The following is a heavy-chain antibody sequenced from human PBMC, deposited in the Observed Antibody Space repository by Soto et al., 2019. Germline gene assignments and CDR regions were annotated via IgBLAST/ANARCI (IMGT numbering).Heavy chain of an antibody. CDR3: ARQLTGGDCRMDV. CDR1: GYSITSYW. J-gene: IGHJ6*02. D-gene: IGHD2-21*02. CDR2: IYPGDSDT. V-gene: IGHV5-51*01. Sequence: PGESLKISCKGSGYSITSYWIGWVRQMPGKGLEWMGIIYPGDSDTRYSPSFQGQVTISADKSISTAYLQWSSLKASDTTMYYCARQLTGGDCRMDVWGQGTTVTVSS.